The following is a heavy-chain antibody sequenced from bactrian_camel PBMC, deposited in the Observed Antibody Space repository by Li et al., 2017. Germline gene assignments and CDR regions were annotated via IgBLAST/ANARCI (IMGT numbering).Heavy chain of an antibody. CDR2: INSGGDST. Sequence: HVQLVESGGGSAQAGGSLRLSCTASEFTFEKSDMGWYRQAPGRKCEQVATINSGGDSTYYADSVKGRFTISRDNGKNTLYLQLNSLKTEDTTMYYCVAGFWLTWELIAGTANAEYWGQGTQVTVS. V-gene: IGHV3S54*01. CDR1: EFTFEKSD. D-gene: IGHD6*01. J-gene: IGHJ4*01. CDR3: VAGFWLTWELIAGTANAEY.